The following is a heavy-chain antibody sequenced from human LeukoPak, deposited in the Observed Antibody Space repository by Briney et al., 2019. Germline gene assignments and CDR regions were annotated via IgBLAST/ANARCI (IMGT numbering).Heavy chain of an antibody. D-gene: IGHD3-10*02. V-gene: IGHV3-48*04. CDR1: GFTFSTYN. Sequence: GGSLRLSCEASGFTFSTYNMNWVRQAPGKGLEWVSYISSSGSTIYYADSVKGRFTISRDNAKNSLYLQMNSLRAEDTAVYYCAELGITMIGGVWGKGTTVTISS. CDR3: AELGITMIGGV. CDR2: ISSSGSTI. J-gene: IGHJ6*04.